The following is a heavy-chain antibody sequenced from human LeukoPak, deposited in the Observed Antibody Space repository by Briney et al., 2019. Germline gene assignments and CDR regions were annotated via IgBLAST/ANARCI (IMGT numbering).Heavy chain of an antibody. D-gene: IGHD1-26*01. CDR1: GFTFSSYA. Sequence: GGSLRLSCAASGFTFSSYAMSWVRQAPGKGLEWVSAISGSGGSTYYADSVKGRFTISRDNSKNTLYLQMNSLRAEDTAVYYCAKMRSGSYFAGTPDAFDIWGQGTMVTVSS. J-gene: IGHJ3*02. V-gene: IGHV3-23*01. CDR3: AKMRSGSYFAGTPDAFDI. CDR2: ISGSGGST.